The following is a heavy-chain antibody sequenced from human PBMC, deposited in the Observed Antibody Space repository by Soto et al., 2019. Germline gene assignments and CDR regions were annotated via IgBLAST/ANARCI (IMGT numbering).Heavy chain of an antibody. D-gene: IGHD6-19*01. Sequence: SVKVSCKASGGAISIYTISWVRQAPGQGLEWMGRIIPTLGIANYAQKFQGRVTITADKSTSTAYMELSSLRSEDTAVYYCAREKAVAGTNFDYWGQGTLVTVSS. CDR1: GGAISIYT. J-gene: IGHJ4*02. CDR2: IIPTLGIA. CDR3: AREKAVAGTNFDY. V-gene: IGHV1-69*04.